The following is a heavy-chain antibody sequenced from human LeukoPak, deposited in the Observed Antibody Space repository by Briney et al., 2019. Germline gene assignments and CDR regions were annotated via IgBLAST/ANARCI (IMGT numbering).Heavy chain of an antibody. Sequence: AGGSLRLSCAASGFTFSSYAMTWVRQAPGEGLEWVSAISPSGGDTYYADSVQGRFSISRDDSKNTLYLQMNSLRAEDTAVYYCARDQEGSGWYYYYYYGMDVWGQGTTVTVSS. D-gene: IGHD3-22*01. CDR3: ARDQEGSGWYYYYYYGMDV. CDR2: ISPSGGDT. CDR1: GFTFSSYA. V-gene: IGHV3-23*01. J-gene: IGHJ6*02.